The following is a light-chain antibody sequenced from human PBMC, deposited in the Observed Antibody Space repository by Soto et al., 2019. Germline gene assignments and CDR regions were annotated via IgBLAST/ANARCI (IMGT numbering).Light chain of an antibody. J-gene: IGKJ1*01. V-gene: IGKV1-9*01. Sequence: MQLTQSPSSLSASVGDRVTITCRASQDIGSYLAWYQQKPGRAPKLLIYVASTLQSGVTSRFSGSGSGADFTLTISSLQPEDSATYYCLQFDDFPRMFGQGTRVEI. CDR1: QDIGSY. CDR3: LQFDDFPRM. CDR2: VAS.